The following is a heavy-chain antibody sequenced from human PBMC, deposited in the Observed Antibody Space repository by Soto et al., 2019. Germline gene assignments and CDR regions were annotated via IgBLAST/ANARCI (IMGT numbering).Heavy chain of an antibody. V-gene: IGHV5-51*01. J-gene: IGHJ6*02. D-gene: IGHD5-18*01. CDR1: GYSFTTYW. CDR3: ARVGAYTYGYSYYYGMDV. Sequence: TLGESLKISCKGSGYSFTTYWTGWVRQMPGKGLEWMGIIYPDDSDTRYSPSFQGQVTISADKSISTASLQWSSLKASDTAMYYCARVGAYTYGYSYYYGMDVWGQGTTVTVSS. CDR2: IYPDDSDT.